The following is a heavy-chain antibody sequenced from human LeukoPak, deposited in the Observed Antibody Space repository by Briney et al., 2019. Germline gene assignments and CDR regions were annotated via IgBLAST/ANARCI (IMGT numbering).Heavy chain of an antibody. J-gene: IGHJ6*03. V-gene: IGHV1-69*05. CDR2: IIPIFGTA. CDR3: ARDAPGRHDFWSGTQYYYYMDV. D-gene: IGHD3-3*01. Sequence: ASVKVSCKASGGTFSSYAISWVRQAPGQGLEWMGGIIPIFGTANYAQKFQGRVTITTDESTSTAYMELGSLRSEDTAVYYCARDAPGRHDFWSGTQYYYYMDVWGKGTTVTVSS. CDR1: GGTFSSYA.